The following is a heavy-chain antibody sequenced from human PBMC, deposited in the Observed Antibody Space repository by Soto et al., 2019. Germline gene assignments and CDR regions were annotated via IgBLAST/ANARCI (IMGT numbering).Heavy chain of an antibody. CDR1: GGSISSYY. D-gene: IGHD3-22*01. CDR2: IYYSGST. CDR3: ATLILNYDSSGYYFMD. V-gene: IGHV4-59*01. J-gene: IGHJ4*02. Sequence: PSETLSLTCTVSGGSISSYYWSWIRQPPGKGLEWIGYIYYSGSTNYNPSLKSRVTISVDTSKNQFSLKLSSVTAADTAVYYCATLILNYDSSGYYFMDWGQGTLVTVSS.